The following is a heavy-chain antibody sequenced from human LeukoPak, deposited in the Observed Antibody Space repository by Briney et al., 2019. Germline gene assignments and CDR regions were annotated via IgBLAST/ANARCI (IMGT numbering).Heavy chain of an antibody. Sequence: GRSLRLSCADSGFTFSSYGMHWVRQAPGKGLEWVAVISYDGSNKYYADSVKGRFTISRDNSKNTLYLQMNSLRAEDTAVYYCAKVRSDCSSSSCRTALDYWGQGTLGTVSS. V-gene: IGHV3-30*18. J-gene: IGHJ4*02. CDR1: GFTFSSYG. CDR2: ISYDGSNK. D-gene: IGHD2-15*01. CDR3: AKVRSDCSSSSCRTALDY.